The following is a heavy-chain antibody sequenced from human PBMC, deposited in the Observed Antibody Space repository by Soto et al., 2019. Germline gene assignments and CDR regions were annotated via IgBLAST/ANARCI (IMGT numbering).Heavy chain of an antibody. CDR3: AKDPPTTGTTFDY. CDR2: INKSGGST. V-gene: IGHV3-23*01. Sequence: SGGSLRLSCAASGFAFANFAMSWVRQAPGKGLEWVSTINKSGGSTYYPDSLKGRFTISRDNSMNTLFLQVNSLRAEDTAMYYCAKDPPTTGTTFDYWGQGTLVTVSS. J-gene: IGHJ4*02. CDR1: GFAFANFA. D-gene: IGHD1-1*01.